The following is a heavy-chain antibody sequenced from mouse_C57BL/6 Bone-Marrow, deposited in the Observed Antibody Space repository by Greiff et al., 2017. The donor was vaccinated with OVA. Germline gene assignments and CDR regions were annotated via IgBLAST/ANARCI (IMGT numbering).Heavy chain of an antibody. Sequence: QVQLQQSGAELARPGASVKLSCKASGYTFTSYGISWVKQRTGQGLEWIGEIYPRSGNTYYNEKFKGKATLTADKSSSTAYMELRSLPSEDSAVYFCASDYGSSSWFAYWGQGTLVTVSA. V-gene: IGHV1-81*01. J-gene: IGHJ3*01. CDR1: GYTFTSYG. CDR3: ASDYGSSSWFAY. D-gene: IGHD1-1*01. CDR2: IYPRSGNT.